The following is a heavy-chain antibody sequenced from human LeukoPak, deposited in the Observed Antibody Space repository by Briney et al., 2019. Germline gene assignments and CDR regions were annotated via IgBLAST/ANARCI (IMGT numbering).Heavy chain of an antibody. CDR1: GFTFDDYA. V-gene: IGHV3-43D*03. D-gene: IGHD3-10*01. CDR2: ISWDGSRT. Sequence: GGSLRLSCAASGFTFDDYAMHWVRQAPGKGLEWVSLISWDGSRTYYADSVKGRFTIARDNRKNSLYLQMNSLRAEDTALYYCAKDKFDGSGSYYFDYWGQGTLVTVSS. CDR3: AKDKFDGSGSYYFDY. J-gene: IGHJ4*02.